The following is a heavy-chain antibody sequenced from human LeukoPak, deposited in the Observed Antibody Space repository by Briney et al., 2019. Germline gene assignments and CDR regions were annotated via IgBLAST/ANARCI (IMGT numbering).Heavy chain of an antibody. CDR2: IYPGDSDT. J-gene: IGHJ4*02. V-gene: IGHV5-51*01. Sequence: GESLKISCKGSGYSINNYWIAWVRQMPGKGLEWMGIIYPGDSDTTYSPSFRGQVTISADKSISTAYLQWSSLKASDTAMYYCARRVDSTGPLDYWGQGTLVTVSS. D-gene: IGHD3-22*01. CDR3: ARRVDSTGPLDY. CDR1: GYSINNYW.